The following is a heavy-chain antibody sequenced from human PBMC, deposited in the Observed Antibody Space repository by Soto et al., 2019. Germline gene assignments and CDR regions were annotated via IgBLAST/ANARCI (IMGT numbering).Heavy chain of an antibody. D-gene: IGHD1-7*01. CDR3: AGTTSLHWYYMDV. CDR1: GDSVSSNSAA. J-gene: IGHJ6*03. V-gene: IGHV6-1*01. CDR2: TYYRSRWYN. Sequence: QVQLQQSGPGLVRPSQTLSLTCAISGDSVSSNSAAWNRITQSPSRGLEWLGRTYYRSRWYNDYAVSVKSRITVNPDTSKTQFSLHLNSVTPEDTAVYYCAGTTSLHWYYMDVWDKGTTVTVSS.